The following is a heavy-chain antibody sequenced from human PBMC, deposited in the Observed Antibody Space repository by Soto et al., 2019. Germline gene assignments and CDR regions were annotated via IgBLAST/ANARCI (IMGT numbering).Heavy chain of an antibody. CDR2: IYYSGST. CDR3: ARGWVYCSSTSCYPHGAFDY. CDR1: GGSISSYY. D-gene: IGHD2-2*01. Sequence: QVQLQESGPGLVKPSETLSLTCTVSGGSISSYYWSWIRQPPGKGLEWIGYIYYSGSTNYNPSLKSRVTISVDTSKNQFSLKLSSVTAADTAVYYCARGWVYCSSTSCYPHGAFDYWGQGTLVTVSS. V-gene: IGHV4-59*01. J-gene: IGHJ4*02.